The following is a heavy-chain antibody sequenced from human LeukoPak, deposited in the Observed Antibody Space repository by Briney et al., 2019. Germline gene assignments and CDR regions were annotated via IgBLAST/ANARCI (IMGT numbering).Heavy chain of an antibody. V-gene: IGHV4-30-4*01. CDR1: GGSISSGDYY. Sequence: SETLSLTCTVSGGSISSGDYYWNWIRQPPGKGLEWIGYIYYSGSTYYNPSLKSRVTIPVDTSKNQFSLKLSSVTAADTAVYYCARGLDIVVVPAGWDYYYGMDVWGQGTTVTVSS. CDR2: IYYSGST. J-gene: IGHJ6*02. CDR3: ARGLDIVVVPAGWDYYYGMDV. D-gene: IGHD2-2*01.